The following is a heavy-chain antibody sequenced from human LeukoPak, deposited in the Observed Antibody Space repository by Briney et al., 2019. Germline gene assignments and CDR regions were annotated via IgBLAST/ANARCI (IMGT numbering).Heavy chain of an antibody. CDR2: IYSDGST. D-gene: IGHD4-17*01. J-gene: IGHJ4*02. Sequence: GGSLRLSCAASGFTVSSNYMSWVRQAPGKGLEWVSVIYSDGSTYYADSVKGRFTISRDNSKNTLYLQMNSLRAEDTAVYYCARTVRTPPYYFDYWGQGTLVTVSS. CDR1: GFTVSSNY. CDR3: ARTVRTPPYYFDY. V-gene: IGHV3-53*01.